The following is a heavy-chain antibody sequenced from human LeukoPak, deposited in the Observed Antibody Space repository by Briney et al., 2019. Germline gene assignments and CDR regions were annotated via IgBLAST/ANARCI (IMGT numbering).Heavy chain of an antibody. CDR1: GGSFSGYY. Sequence: SETLSLTCAVSGGSFSGYYWTWIRQPPGKGLEWIGEINHSGNANYNPSLKSRVTISLDMSENHFSLKLTSVTAADTAVYYCASRSYSSGWYSNHYGMDVWGQGTTVTVSS. V-gene: IGHV4-34*01. J-gene: IGHJ6*02. CDR3: ASRSYSSGWYSNHYGMDV. CDR2: INHSGNA. D-gene: IGHD6-19*01.